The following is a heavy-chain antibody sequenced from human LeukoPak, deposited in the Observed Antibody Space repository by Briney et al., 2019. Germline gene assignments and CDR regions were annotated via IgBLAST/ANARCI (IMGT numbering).Heavy chain of an antibody. Sequence: GGSLRLSFAASGFTFSSYSMNWVRQAPGKGLEWVSSISSSSSYIYYADSVKGRFTISRDNAKNSLYLQMNSLRAEDTAVYYCARGVSARGAFDIWGQGTMVTVSS. D-gene: IGHD5/OR15-5a*01. CDR2: ISSSSSYI. J-gene: IGHJ3*02. CDR3: ARGVSARGAFDI. CDR1: GFTFSSYS. V-gene: IGHV3-21*01.